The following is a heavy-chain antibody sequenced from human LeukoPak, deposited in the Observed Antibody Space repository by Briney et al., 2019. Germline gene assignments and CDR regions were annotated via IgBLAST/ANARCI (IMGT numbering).Heavy chain of an antibody. Sequence: PGGSLRLSCVASGFTFSSYAMSWVRQAPGKGLEWVSGFSGSGRNTYYADSVKGRFTISRDNSKNTLFLQMNSLRAEDTAVYYCAKPPPFFYDSSGPFDHWGQGTLVTVSS. V-gene: IGHV3-23*01. CDR3: AKPPPFFYDSSGPFDH. CDR1: GFTFSSYA. CDR2: FSGSGRNT. D-gene: IGHD3-22*01. J-gene: IGHJ4*02.